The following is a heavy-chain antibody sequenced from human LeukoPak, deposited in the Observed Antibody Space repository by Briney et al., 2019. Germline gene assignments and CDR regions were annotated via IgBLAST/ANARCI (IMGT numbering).Heavy chain of an antibody. CDR3: TRVNLRGSQYNWFDP. D-gene: IGHD1-26*01. CDR2: ITPIIDTA. Sequence: SVTVSCKTSGGTLNSHIFSWVRQAPGQGLEWMGKITPIIDTAKYSQKFQGRVTTTADKSTTTVYMELSSLKSGDTAVYYCTRVNLRGSQYNWFDPWGQGTLVTVSS. V-gene: IGHV1-69*08. CDR1: GGTLNSHI. J-gene: IGHJ5*02.